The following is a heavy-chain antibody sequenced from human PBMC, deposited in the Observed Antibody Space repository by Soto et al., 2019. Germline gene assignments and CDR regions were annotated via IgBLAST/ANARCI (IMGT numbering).Heavy chain of an antibody. V-gene: IGHV3-23*01. CDR1: GFTFSNYV. Sequence: EVQLLESGGGLVQPGGSLRLSCAASGFTFSNYVMNWVRQAPGKGLEWVSTISYSADKTFYADSVKGRFTISRDNSRDTLFLQMNSLSADDAAVYYCARRARTATTNWGAFDIWGQGTMVTVSS. CDR3: ARRARTATTNWGAFDI. D-gene: IGHD1-7*01. CDR2: ISYSADKT. J-gene: IGHJ3*02.